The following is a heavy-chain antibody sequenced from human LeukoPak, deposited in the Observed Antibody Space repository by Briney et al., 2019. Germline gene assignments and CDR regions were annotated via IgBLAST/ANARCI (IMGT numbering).Heavy chain of an antibody. J-gene: IGHJ4*02. Sequence: ASVKVSCKASGYTFTGYYMHWVRQAPGQGLEWMGWINPNSGGTNYAQKFQGRVTMTRDTSISTAYMELSRLRSDDTAVYYCARGEMVEMVRLGYWGQGTLVTVSS. CDR2: INPNSGGT. CDR3: ARGEMVEMVRLGY. D-gene: IGHD5-24*01. CDR1: GYTFTGYY. V-gene: IGHV1-2*02.